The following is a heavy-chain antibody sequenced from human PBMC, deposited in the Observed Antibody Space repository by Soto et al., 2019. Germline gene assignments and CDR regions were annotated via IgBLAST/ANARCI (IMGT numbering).Heavy chain of an antibody. J-gene: IGHJ4*02. CDR1: GFSRTTSGEA. CDR3: AHGDPLDFHF. V-gene: IGHV2-5*01. D-gene: IGHD3-10*01. Sequence: QITLRESGPALVKPTQTLTLTCTFSGFSRTTSGEAVGWIRQPPGKALEWLALIYWNGIERYSPSLKSRLSLTKDTSKNHVVLTMANMDPVDTATYYCAHGDPLDFHFWGQGTLVTVSP. CDR2: IYWNGIE.